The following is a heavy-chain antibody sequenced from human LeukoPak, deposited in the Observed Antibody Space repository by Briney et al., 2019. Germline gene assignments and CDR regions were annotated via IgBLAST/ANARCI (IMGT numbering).Heavy chain of an antibody. V-gene: IGHV3-23*01. D-gene: IGHD3-10*01. Sequence: GGSLRLSCAASGFTFSSYAMSWVRQAPGKGLEWVSAISGSGGSTYYADSVKGRFTISRDNAKNSLYLQMNSLTAEDTAVYSCARDTYYYGSGSYPPGTYYYYYYMDVWGKGTTVTVSS. J-gene: IGHJ6*03. CDR1: GFTFSSYA. CDR3: ARDTYYYGSGSYPPGTYYYYYYMDV. CDR2: ISGSGGST.